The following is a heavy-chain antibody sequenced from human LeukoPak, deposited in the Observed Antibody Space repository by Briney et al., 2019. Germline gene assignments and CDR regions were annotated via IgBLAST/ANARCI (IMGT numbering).Heavy chain of an antibody. V-gene: IGHV3-7*01. CDR3: TRLAAAGSGRWAPDY. CDR2: IKYDGSEQ. D-gene: IGHD1-14*01. Sequence: GGSLRLSCTSSGFIFSSHWMNWVRQAPGKGPEWVANIKYDGSEQYYVDSVKGRFSISRDNTKNLLYLQMNGLRAEDTAVYYCTRLAAAGSGRWAPDYWGQGALVTVSS. CDR1: GFIFSSHW. J-gene: IGHJ4*02.